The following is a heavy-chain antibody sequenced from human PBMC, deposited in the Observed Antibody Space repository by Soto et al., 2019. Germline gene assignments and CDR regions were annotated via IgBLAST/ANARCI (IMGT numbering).Heavy chain of an antibody. CDR2: ISYDGSNK. Sequence: GGSLRLSCAASGFTFSSYGMHWVRQAPGKGLEWVAVISYDGSNKYYADSVKGRFTITRDNSKNTLYLQMNSLRAEDTAVYYCAKDQSYDFWSGYYNGDYMDVWGKGTTVTVSS. J-gene: IGHJ6*03. D-gene: IGHD3-3*01. CDR3: AKDQSYDFWSGYYNGDYMDV. CDR1: GFTFSSYG. V-gene: IGHV3-30*18.